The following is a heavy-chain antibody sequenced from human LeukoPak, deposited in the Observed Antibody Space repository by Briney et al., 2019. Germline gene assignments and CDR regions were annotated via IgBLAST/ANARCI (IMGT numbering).Heavy chain of an antibody. V-gene: IGHV3-21*01. CDR3: AREGLDTAMADDAFDI. Sequence: GGSLRLSCAASGFTFSSYSMNWVRQAPGKGLEWVSSISSSSSYIYYADSVKGGFTISRDNAKNSLYLQMNSLRAEDTAVYYCAREGLDTAMADDAFDIWGQGTMVTVSS. CDR2: ISSSSSYI. D-gene: IGHD5-18*01. CDR1: GFTFSSYS. J-gene: IGHJ3*02.